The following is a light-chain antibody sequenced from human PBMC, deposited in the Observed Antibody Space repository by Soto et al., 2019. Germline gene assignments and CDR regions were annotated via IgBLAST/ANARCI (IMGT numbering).Light chain of an antibody. V-gene: IGKV1-5*03. CDR1: QTISSW. CDR3: QQHSPSSPST. CDR2: KAS. Sequence: DIQMTQSPSTLSASVGDRVTITCRASQTISSWLAWYQQKPGKAPSLLIYKASILENGVPSRFRGSVSGTEFTLPISGLQTDDFAPYYCQQHSPSSPSTFGQGTKLQI. J-gene: IGKJ2*01.